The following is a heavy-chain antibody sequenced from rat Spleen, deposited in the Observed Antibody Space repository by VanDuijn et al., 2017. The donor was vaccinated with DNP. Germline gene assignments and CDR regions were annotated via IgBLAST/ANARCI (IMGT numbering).Heavy chain of an antibody. D-gene: IGHD1-12*03. J-gene: IGHJ1*01. CDR3: ARGNDGYYPNWYFDF. CDR1: GFSITRNY. CDR2: ISYSGST. V-gene: IGHV3-1*01. Sequence: EVQLQESGPGLVKPSQSLSLTCSVTGFSITRNYWAWIRKLPGDKMEWIGHISYSGSTGYNPSLKSRISISRDTSKNQFFLHLNSVTTEDTATYYCARGNDGYYPNWYFDFWGPGTMVTVSS.